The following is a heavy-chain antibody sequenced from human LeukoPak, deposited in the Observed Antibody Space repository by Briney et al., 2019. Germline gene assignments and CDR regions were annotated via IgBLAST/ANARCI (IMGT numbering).Heavy chain of an antibody. D-gene: IGHD2-2*01. CDR3: ARHRDIVVVPVGLPRWFDS. J-gene: IGHJ5*01. V-gene: IGHV4-39*01. CDR1: GGSISNSGYY. Sequence: SETLSLTCSVSGGSISNSGYYWGWIRQPPGKGLEWIGSMHYSGSTYYNPSLKSRVTTSVDTSKNQLSLKLSSVTAADTAVYYCARHRDIVVVPVGLPRWFDSWGQGTLVTVSS. CDR2: MHYSGST.